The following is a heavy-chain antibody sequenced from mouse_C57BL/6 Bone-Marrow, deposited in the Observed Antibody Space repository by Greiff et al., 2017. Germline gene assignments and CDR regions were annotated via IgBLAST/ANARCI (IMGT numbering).Heavy chain of an antibody. CDR1: GYTFTSYW. D-gene: IGHD1-1*01. CDR2: IYPGNSDT. V-gene: IGHV1-5*01. Sequence: VQLKESGTVLARPGASVKMSCKTSGYTFTSYWMHWVKQRPGQGLEWIGAIYPGNSDTSYNQKFKGKAKLTAVPSASTAYMELSSLTNEDSAVYYCTREFGYYGSSYVYWYFDVWGTGTTVTVSS. CDR3: TREFGYYGSSYVYWYFDV. J-gene: IGHJ1*03.